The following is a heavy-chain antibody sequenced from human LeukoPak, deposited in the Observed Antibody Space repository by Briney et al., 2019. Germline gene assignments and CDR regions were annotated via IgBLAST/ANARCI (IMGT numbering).Heavy chain of an antibody. Sequence: PGGSLRLSCAASGFTFSSYSMNWVRQAPGKGLEWVSNISHSSSHRYYADSVKGRFTISRDNAKNSLYLQMNSLRAEDTAVYYCARWDMLGRDCSSTSCVDAFDIWGQGTMVTVSS. CDR2: ISHSSSHR. D-gene: IGHD2-2*01. V-gene: IGHV3-21*01. CDR1: GFTFSSYS. J-gene: IGHJ3*02. CDR3: ARWDMLGRDCSSTSCVDAFDI.